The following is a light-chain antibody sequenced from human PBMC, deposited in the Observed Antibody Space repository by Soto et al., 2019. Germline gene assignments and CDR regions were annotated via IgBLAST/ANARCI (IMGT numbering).Light chain of an antibody. Sequence: QSVLTQPPSVSGAPGQRVTISCTGSSSNIGAGYDVHWYQQLPGTAPKLLIYVNNNRPSGVPDRFSASKSGTSASLVITGLQAEDEADYSCQTYDSSLSTSGVFGGGTKVTVL. CDR2: VNN. CDR3: QTYDSSLSTSGV. V-gene: IGLV1-40*01. CDR1: SSNIGAGYD. J-gene: IGLJ3*02.